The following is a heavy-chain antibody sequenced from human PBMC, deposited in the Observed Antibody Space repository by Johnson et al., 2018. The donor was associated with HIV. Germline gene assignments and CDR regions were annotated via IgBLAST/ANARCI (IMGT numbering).Heavy chain of an antibody. J-gene: IGHJ3*02. Sequence: VQVVESGRNLVQSGGSLRLSCAASGFTFSSYDMHWVRQTPGRGLEWVSGIGTADDTYYPGSVTGRFTTSSEHAKNSLYLQMNSLRAEDTAVYYCARDVKPAYCGGDCYLDAFDIWGQGTMVTVSS. D-gene: IGHD2-21*02. CDR1: GFTFSSYD. CDR3: ARDVKPAYCGGDCYLDAFDI. V-gene: IGHV3-13*01. CDR2: IGTADDT.